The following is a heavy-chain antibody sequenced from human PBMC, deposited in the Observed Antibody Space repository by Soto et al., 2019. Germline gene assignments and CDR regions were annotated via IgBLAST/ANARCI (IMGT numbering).Heavy chain of an antibody. V-gene: IGHV4-34*01. CDR3: ARPRGDGYNYFDY. CDR1: GGSFSGYY. J-gene: IGHJ4*02. D-gene: IGHD3-10*01. Sequence: SETLSLTCAVYGGSFSGYYWSWIRQPPGKGLEWIGEINHSGSTNYNPSLKSRVTISVDTSKNQFSLKRSSVTAADTAVYYCARPRGDGYNYFDYWGQGTLVTVSS. CDR2: INHSGST.